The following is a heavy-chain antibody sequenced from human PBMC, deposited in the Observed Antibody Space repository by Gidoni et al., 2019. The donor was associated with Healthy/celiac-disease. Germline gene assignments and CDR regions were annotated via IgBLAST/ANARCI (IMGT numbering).Heavy chain of an antibody. D-gene: IGHD3-3*01. V-gene: IGHV4-34*01. Sequence: QVQLQQWGAGLLKPSETLSLTCAVYGGSFSGYYWHWIRQPPGKGLEWIGEINHSGSTNYNPSLKSRVTISVDTSKNQFSLKLSSVTAADTAVYYCARGRDDFWSGYYTNYYYYYGMDVWGQGTTVTVSS. CDR2: INHSGST. CDR3: ARGRDDFWSGYYTNYYYYYGMDV. CDR1: GGSFSGYY. J-gene: IGHJ6*02.